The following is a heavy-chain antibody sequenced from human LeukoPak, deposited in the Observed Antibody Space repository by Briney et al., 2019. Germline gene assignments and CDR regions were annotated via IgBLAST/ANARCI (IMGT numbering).Heavy chain of an antibody. Sequence: ASVKVSCKASGGTFSSYAISWVRQAPGQGLEWMGWISAYNGNTNYAQKLQGRVTMTTDTSTNTAYMELRSLRSDDTAVYYCARDVDTAMVSSDYWGQGTLVTVSS. CDR1: GGTFSSYA. V-gene: IGHV1-18*01. CDR3: ARDVDTAMVSSDY. CDR2: ISAYNGNT. D-gene: IGHD5-18*01. J-gene: IGHJ4*02.